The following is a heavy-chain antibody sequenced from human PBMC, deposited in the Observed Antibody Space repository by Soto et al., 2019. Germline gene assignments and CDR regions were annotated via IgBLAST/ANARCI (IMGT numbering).Heavy chain of an antibody. J-gene: IGHJ6*02. CDR1: GFTLSSYS. CDR2: ISSSSTHI. V-gene: IGHV3-21*01. D-gene: IGHD2-21*02. CDR3: VRERGLSSFYGMDV. Sequence: LRLSCASSGFTLSSYSMNWVRQASGKGLEWVASISSSSTHIYYADSVKGRFTISRDNARNSLYLQMNSLRAEDTAVYYCVRERGLSSFYGMDVSGPVTTVTVSS.